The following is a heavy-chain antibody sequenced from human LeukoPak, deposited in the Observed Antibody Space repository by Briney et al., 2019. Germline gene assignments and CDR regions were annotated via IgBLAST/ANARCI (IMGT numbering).Heavy chain of an antibody. Sequence: SETLSLTSTVSGYAIISGGFSWNWIRQPPGKGLEWIGCIYDRGPAHYNPSLKSRFTISVDRPKNQFFLNVTPLTAADTAVYYCARSRQASGLFSSWGQGTLVVVSS. J-gene: IGHJ5*02. V-gene: IGHV4-30-2*01. CDR3: ARSRQASGLFSS. D-gene: IGHD3-10*01. CDR1: GYAIISGGFS. CDR2: IYDRGPA.